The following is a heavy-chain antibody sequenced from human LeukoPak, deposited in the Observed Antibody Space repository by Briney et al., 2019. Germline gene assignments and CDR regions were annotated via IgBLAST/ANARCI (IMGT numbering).Heavy chain of an antibody. Sequence: PSETLSLTCAVYGGSFSGYYWSWIPQPPGKGLEWIGEINHSGSTNYNPSLKSRVTISVDTSKNQFSLKLSSVTAADTAVYYCALPRPGYWGQGTLVTVSS. CDR2: INHSGST. J-gene: IGHJ4*02. V-gene: IGHV4-34*01. CDR1: GGSFSGYY. CDR3: ALPRPGY.